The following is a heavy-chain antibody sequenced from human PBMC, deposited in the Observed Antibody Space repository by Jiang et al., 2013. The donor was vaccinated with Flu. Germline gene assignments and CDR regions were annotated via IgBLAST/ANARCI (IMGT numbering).Heavy chain of an antibody. CDR2: ISSSSSYI. J-gene: IGHJ4*02. Sequence: QLLESWGRPGQALGGPVRLSCAASGFTFSSYSMNWVRQAPGKGLEWVSSISSSSSYIYYADSVKGRFTISRDNAKNSLYLQMNSLRAEDTAVYYCAREEGVVVAVFDYWGQGTLVTVSS. CDR3: AREEGVVVAVFDY. D-gene: IGHD2-15*01. V-gene: IGHV3-21*01. CDR1: GFTFSSYS.